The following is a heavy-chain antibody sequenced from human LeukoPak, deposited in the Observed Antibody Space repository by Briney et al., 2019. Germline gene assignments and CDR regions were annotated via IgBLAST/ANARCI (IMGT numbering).Heavy chain of an antibody. J-gene: IGHJ3*02. Sequence: SDSLYLTCNVSGGSFSSGSYYWSWIRQPPGKGLKWIGYIYYGGSTNYNPSLKSRVTISVDTSKNQFSLKLSSVTAADTAVYYCAAGGSGSYPYDAFDIRGQGTMVTVSS. CDR1: GGSFSSGSYY. V-gene: IGHV4-61*01. D-gene: IGHD3-10*01. CDR2: IYYGGST. CDR3: AAGGSGSYPYDAFDI.